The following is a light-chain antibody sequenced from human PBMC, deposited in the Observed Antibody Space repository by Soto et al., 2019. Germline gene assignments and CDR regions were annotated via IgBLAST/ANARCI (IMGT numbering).Light chain of an antibody. Sequence: QSVLTQPASVSGSPGQSITISCTGTSSDISGYDYVSWYQQHPGKAPRLMIYEVSYRPSAISYRFSGSKSGNTASLTISGLQSEDEVEYYCSSFTRTNNFSYVFGTGPKVTVL. V-gene: IGLV2-14*01. CDR1: SSDISGYDY. J-gene: IGLJ1*01. CDR3: SSFTRTNNFSYV. CDR2: EVS.